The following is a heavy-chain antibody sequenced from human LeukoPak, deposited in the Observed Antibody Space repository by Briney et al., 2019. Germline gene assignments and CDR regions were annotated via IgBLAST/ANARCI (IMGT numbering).Heavy chain of an antibody. CDR1: GFTFSHYW. D-gene: IGHD6-19*01. CDR2: INSDGTTT. V-gene: IGHV3-74*01. Sequence: GGSLRLSCAASGFTFSHYWMHWVRQVPGKGLVWVARINSDGTTTRYADSVKGRFTISRDNAKNTLYLQMNSLRAEDTAVYYCVSWDFVSGWHDQYYMDVWGKGTTVTVSS. J-gene: IGHJ6*03. CDR3: VSWDFVSGWHDQYYMDV.